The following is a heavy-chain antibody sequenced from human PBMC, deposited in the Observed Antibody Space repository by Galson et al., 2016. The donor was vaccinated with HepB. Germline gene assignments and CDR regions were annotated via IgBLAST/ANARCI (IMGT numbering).Heavy chain of an antibody. D-gene: IGHD4-17*01. CDR2: IHWDDEK. CDR1: GFSLSTSGMC. J-gene: IGHJ4*02. CDR3: ARTNYGDYVVEY. V-gene: IGHV2-70*01. Sequence: PALVKPTQTLTLTCTFSGFSLSTSGMCVSWIRQPPGKALEWLALIHWDDEKYYSTSLKTRLTISKDISKKQVVLTLTNVDPVDTATYFCARTNYGDYVVEYWGQGTLVTVSS.